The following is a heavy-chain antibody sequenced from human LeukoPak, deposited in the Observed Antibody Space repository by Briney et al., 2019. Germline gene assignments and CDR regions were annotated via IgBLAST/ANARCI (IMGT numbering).Heavy chain of an antibody. CDR2: ISYDGRNR. J-gene: IGHJ6*04. V-gene: IGHV3-30*18. CDR3: AKPVGYCSGGSCYYYYGMDV. D-gene: IGHD2-15*01. Sequence: GGSLRLSCAASGFTFSSYGMHWVRQAPGKGPEWVAVISYDGRNRYYADSVKGRFTISRDNSKNTLYLQMNSLRAEDTAVYYCAKPVGYCSGGSCYYYYGMDVWGKGTTVTVSS. CDR1: GFTFSSYG.